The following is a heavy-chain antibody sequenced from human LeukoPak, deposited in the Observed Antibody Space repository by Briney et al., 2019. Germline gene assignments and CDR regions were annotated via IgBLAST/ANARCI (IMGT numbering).Heavy chain of an antibody. V-gene: IGHV5-51*01. Sequence: GESLKISCKGSGYSFTSYWIGWVRQMPGKGLEWMVIIYPGDSDTRYSPSFQGQVTISADKSISTAYLQRSSLKASDTAMYYCARHVSPPGYSYGLQYWFDPWGQGTLVTVSS. J-gene: IGHJ5*02. CDR3: ARHVSPPGYSYGLQYWFDP. D-gene: IGHD5-18*01. CDR2: IYPGDSDT. CDR1: GYSFTSYW.